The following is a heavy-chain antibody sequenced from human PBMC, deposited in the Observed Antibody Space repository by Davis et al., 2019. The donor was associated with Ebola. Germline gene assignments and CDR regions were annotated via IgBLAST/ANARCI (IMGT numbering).Heavy chain of an antibody. CDR3: ARVKEGWSGYPNWFDP. V-gene: IGHV4-59*01. CDR1: GGSISSYY. J-gene: IGHJ5*02. Sequence: PGESLRLSCTVSGGSISSYYWSWIRQPPGKGLEWIGYIYYSGSTNYNPSLKSRVTISVDTSKNQFSLKLSSVTAADTAVYYCARVKEGWSGYPNWFDPWGQGTLVTVSS. D-gene: IGHD3-3*01. CDR2: IYYSGST.